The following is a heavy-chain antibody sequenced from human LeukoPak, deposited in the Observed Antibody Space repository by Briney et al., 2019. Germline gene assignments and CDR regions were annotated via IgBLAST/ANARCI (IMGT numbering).Heavy chain of an antibody. D-gene: IGHD2-2*02. V-gene: IGHV4-34*01. Sequence: SSETLSLTCAVYGGSFSGYYWSWIRQPPGKGLEWIGEINHSGSTNYNPSLKSRVTISVDTSKNQFSLKLSSVTAADTAVYYCARVGCSSTSCYRMSSGEFDPWGQGTLVTVSS. CDR1: GGSFSGYY. CDR3: ARVGCSSTSCYRMSSGEFDP. J-gene: IGHJ5*02. CDR2: INHSGST.